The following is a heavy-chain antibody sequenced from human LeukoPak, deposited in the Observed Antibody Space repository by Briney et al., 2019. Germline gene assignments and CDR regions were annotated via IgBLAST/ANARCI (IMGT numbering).Heavy chain of an antibody. V-gene: IGHV4-59*01. J-gene: IGHJ4*02. CDR3: ARGLYGDYLRFDY. D-gene: IGHD4-17*01. Sequence: PSETLSLTCTVSGGSISSSYWSWLRQPPGKGLEWIGYIYYSGSTNYNPSLKSRVTISVDTSKNQFSLKLSSVTAADTAVYYCARGLYGDYLRFDYWGQGTLVTVSS. CDR1: GGSISSSY. CDR2: IYYSGST.